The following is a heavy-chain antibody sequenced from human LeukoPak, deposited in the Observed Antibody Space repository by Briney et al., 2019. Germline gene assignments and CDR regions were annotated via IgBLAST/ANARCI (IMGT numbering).Heavy chain of an antibody. V-gene: IGHV3-21*01. J-gene: IGHJ6*03. CDR3: ARDVFIAARPLGYYYMDV. CDR2: ISDDGKYI. Sequence: GGSLRLSCAASGFTFSRYSMNWVRQAPGKGLEWVSSISDDGKYIYYADSVKGRFSISRDNAKSSLYLQMNSLRAEDTAVYYCARDVFIAARPLGYYYMDVWGKGTTVTVSS. D-gene: IGHD6-6*01. CDR1: GFTFSRYS.